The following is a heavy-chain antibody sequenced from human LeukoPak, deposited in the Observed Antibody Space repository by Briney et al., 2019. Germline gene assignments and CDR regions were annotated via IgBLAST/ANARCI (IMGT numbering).Heavy chain of an antibody. V-gene: IGHV1-69*13. D-gene: IGHD4-23*01. CDR2: IIPIFGTA. CDR3: ARDGHYFNGGTIDYYYYYGMDV. CDR1: GGTFSSYA. J-gene: IGHJ6*02. Sequence: GASVKVSCKASGGTFSSYAISWVRQAPGQGLEWMGGIIPIFGTANYAQKFQGRVTITADESTSTAYMELSSLRSEDTAVYYCARDGHYFNGGTIDYYYYYGMDVWGQGTTVTVSS.